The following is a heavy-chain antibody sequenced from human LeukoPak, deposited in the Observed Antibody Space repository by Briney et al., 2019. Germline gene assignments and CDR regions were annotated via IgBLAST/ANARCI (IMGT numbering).Heavy chain of an antibody. D-gene: IGHD1-1*01. CDR1: GFPFSDYS. CDR3: ARDHNYAFDN. Sequence: PGGSLRLSCTASGFPFSDYSMDWDRQAPGKGLEWISYIGIDSGNTKYADSVRGRFTVSADNAKNSLFLQMNSLRVEDTAVYYCARDHNYAFDNWGQGTLVSVSS. CDR2: IGIDSGNT. V-gene: IGHV3-48*04. J-gene: IGHJ4*02.